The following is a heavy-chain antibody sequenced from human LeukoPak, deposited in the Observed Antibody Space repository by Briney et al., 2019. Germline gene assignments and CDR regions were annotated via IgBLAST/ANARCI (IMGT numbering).Heavy chain of an antibody. Sequence: PGGSLRLSCAASGFTFSSYEMNWVRQAPGKGLEWVSYISSSGSTIYYADSVKGRFTISRDNAKNSLYLQMNSPRAEDTAVYYCATRGYSYGTLDYWGQGTLVTVSS. D-gene: IGHD5-18*01. J-gene: IGHJ4*02. CDR1: GFTFSSYE. CDR3: ATRGYSYGTLDY. CDR2: ISSSGSTI. V-gene: IGHV3-48*03.